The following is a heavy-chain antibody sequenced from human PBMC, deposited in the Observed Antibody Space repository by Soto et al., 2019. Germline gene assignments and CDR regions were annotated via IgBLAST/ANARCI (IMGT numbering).Heavy chain of an antibody. V-gene: IGHV4-34*01. D-gene: IGHD3-22*01. Sequence: SETLSLTCAVYGGSFSGYYWSWIRQPPGKGLEWIGEINHSGSTNYNPSLKSRVTISVDTSKYQFSLKLSSVTAADTAVYYCARGYRIHYYDSSGYYGWFDPWGQGTLVTVSS. J-gene: IGHJ5*02. CDR2: INHSGST. CDR3: ARGYRIHYYDSSGYYGWFDP. CDR1: GGSFSGYY.